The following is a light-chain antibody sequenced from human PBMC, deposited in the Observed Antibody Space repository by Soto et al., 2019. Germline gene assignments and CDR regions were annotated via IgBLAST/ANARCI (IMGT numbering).Light chain of an antibody. V-gene: IGKV3-15*01. Sequence: EIVLTQSPATLSVSPGNRATLSCRASQSVNSDLAWYQQKPGQAPRLLIYGASTRATGTPTRFSGSGSGTEFTLTISSLQSEDFAVYFCQQYNNWPLTFGGGTKVEI. CDR3: QQYNNWPLT. CDR2: GAS. J-gene: IGKJ4*01. CDR1: QSVNSD.